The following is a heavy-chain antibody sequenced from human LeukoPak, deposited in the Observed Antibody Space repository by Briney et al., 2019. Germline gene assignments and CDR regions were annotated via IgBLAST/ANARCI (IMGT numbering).Heavy chain of an antibody. J-gene: IGHJ4*02. Sequence: ASVTVSCKFSGYTLTELSMHWVRQAPGKGLEWMGGFDPEDGETIYAQKFQGRVTMTEDTSTDTAYMELSSLRSEDTAVYYCATDPFTMVRGVIPDYWGQGTLVTVSS. D-gene: IGHD3-10*01. CDR3: ATDPFTMVRGVIPDY. CDR1: GYTLTELS. CDR2: FDPEDGET. V-gene: IGHV1-24*01.